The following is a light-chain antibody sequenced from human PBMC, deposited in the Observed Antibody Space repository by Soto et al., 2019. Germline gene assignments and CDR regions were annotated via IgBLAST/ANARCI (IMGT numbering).Light chain of an antibody. J-gene: IGKJ1*01. CDR1: QSLVSSDGNTY. V-gene: IGKV2-30*01. Sequence: DVVMTQSPLSLPVTLGQPASISCRSSQSLVSSDGNTYLNWFQQRPGQSPRRLIYRVSNRDSGVPGRFSGSGSGTDFTLKISRVETEDVGVYYCMQGAHWAGTFGQGTKVEIK. CDR2: RVS. CDR3: MQGAHWAGT.